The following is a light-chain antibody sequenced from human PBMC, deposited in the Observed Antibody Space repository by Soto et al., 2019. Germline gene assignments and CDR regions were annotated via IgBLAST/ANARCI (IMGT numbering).Light chain of an antibody. CDR1: SSNIGAGYD. Sequence: QSVLTQLPSVSGAPGQRVTISCTGSSSNIGAGYDVHWYQQLPGTAPKLLIYGNNNRPSGVPDRFPGSKSGTSASLAITGLQAEDEADYYCQSYDSSLSGVVFGGGTKLTVL. CDR3: QSYDSSLSGVV. J-gene: IGLJ2*01. V-gene: IGLV1-40*01. CDR2: GNN.